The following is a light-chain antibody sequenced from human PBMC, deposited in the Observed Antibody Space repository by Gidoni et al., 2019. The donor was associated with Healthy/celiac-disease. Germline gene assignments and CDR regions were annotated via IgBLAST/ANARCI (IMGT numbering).Light chain of an antibody. Sequence: EIVMTQSPATLSVSPGEIATLYCRDSPSVSSNLGWYQQKPGQAPRLLIYGASTRATGIPARFSGSGYGTEFTLNISSLKYEDFAVYYCQQYNNWPLLTFXGXTKVEIK. J-gene: IGKJ4*01. CDR1: PSVSSN. V-gene: IGKV3-15*01. CDR3: QQYNNWPLLT. CDR2: GAS.